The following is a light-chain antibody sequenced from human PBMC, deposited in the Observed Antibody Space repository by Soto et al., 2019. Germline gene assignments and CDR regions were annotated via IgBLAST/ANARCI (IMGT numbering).Light chain of an antibody. J-gene: IGKJ1*01. CDR2: ITS. Sequence: IVLTQVPATLSVSLAERATLSCTASNSVNYNLAWYQQKPRHAPRLFIYITSTRATSIPARFSSSGSGTEFTLTISSLQSEDSAVYYCQQYNDWPSWTFGQGTKVDIK. V-gene: IGKV3-15*01. CDR1: NSVNYN. CDR3: QQYNDWPSWT.